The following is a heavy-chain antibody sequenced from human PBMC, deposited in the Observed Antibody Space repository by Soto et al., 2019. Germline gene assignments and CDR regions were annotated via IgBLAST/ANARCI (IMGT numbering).Heavy chain of an antibody. CDR2: ISYDGSNK. D-gene: IGHD3-16*01. CDR3: VKGSRAYRPYYFDY. Sequence: PGGSLRLSCAASGFTFSSYGMHWVRQAPGKGLEWVAVISYDGSNKYYADSVKGRFTISRDNSKNTLYLQMNTLRAEDTAVYYCVKGSRAYRPYYFDYWGHGTLVTVSS. J-gene: IGHJ4*01. CDR1: GFTFSSYG. V-gene: IGHV3-30*18.